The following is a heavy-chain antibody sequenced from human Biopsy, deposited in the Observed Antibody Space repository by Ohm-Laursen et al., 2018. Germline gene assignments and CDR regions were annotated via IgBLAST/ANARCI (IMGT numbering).Heavy chain of an antibody. CDR1: GGSFTGHY. CDR3: ARGSNEYGGLYFPH. Sequence: SETLSLTWAVSGGSFTGHYWTWIRQPPGKGLEWIGHISHTGYTSYKSSLKSRVTISLDTSRKHFSLRLTPLAAADTAVYYCARGSNEYGGLYFPHWGQGTLVTVSS. J-gene: IGHJ1*01. V-gene: IGHV4-59*11. D-gene: IGHD4-23*01. CDR2: ISHTGYT.